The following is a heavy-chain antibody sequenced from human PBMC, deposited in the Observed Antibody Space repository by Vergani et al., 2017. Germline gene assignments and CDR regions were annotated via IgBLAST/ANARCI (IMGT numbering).Heavy chain of an antibody. J-gene: IGHJ4*02. CDR1: GESIRSGSHY. CDR2: IHTGGST. D-gene: IGHD2-2*01. CDR3: SSSRPYCTSSGFPAI. Sequence: QVKLQESGPGLLKPSQTLYLTCTVSGESIRSGSHYWSWIRQPAGKGPEWIGHIHTGGSTDLNPSFKSRVSITVVTSKIQFSLKLNSVPVADTAVYYCSSSRPYCTSSGFPAIWGQGTLVTVSS. V-gene: IGHV4-61*02.